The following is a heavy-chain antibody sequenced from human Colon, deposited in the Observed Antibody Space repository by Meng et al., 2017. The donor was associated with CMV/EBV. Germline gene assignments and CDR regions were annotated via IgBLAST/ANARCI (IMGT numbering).Heavy chain of an antibody. Sequence: GSLRLSCTVSGDSVNTRDYYWTWVRQSPGNTLEWIGYMYSSGTANYNPSLDSRLTISVDTSKNLFSLSLTSVTAVDTATYYCARVNARIPGALKDWGQGVLVTVPS. J-gene: IGHJ4*02. CDR2: MYSSGTA. D-gene: IGHD4/OR15-4a*01. CDR3: ARVNARIPGALKD. CDR1: GDSVNTRDYY. V-gene: IGHV4-61*08.